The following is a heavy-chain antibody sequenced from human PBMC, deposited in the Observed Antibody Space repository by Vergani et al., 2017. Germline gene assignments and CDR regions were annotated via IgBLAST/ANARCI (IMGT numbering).Heavy chain of an antibody. CDR2: IYPGDSDS. CDR1: GYSFTNYW. J-gene: IGHJ3*02. D-gene: IGHD2-2*01. Sequence: EVQLVQSGAEVKTPGESLKISCKGSGYSFTNYWIGWVRQMPGKGLEWMGIIYPGDSDSRYSPSFQGQVTISADKSISTAYLQWSSLKASATAMFYCAGMAYSGVVLTDDALDIWGQGTMVTVSS. CDR3: AGMAYSGVVLTDDALDI. V-gene: IGHV5-51*01.